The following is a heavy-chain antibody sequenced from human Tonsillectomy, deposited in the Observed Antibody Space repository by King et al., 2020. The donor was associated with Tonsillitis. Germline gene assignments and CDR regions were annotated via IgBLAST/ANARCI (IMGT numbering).Heavy chain of an antibody. D-gene: IGHD2-15*01. V-gene: IGHV3-30-3*01. J-gene: IGHJ4*02. CDR3: ARGGFFCSGGSCYSDFDY. CDR2: TSYDGSSK. Sequence: VQLVESGGGVVQPGRSLRLSCAASGFTFSVYAMHWVRQAPGKGLEWVAITSYDGSSKDYADCVKGRFTISRDTSKNTLYLQMNSLRAEETAVYYCARGGFFCSGGSCYSDFDYWGQGTLVTVSS. CDR1: GFTFSVYA.